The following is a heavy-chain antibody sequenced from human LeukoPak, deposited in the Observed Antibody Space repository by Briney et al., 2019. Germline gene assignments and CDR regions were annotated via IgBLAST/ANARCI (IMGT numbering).Heavy chain of an antibody. CDR2: IIPIFGTA. Sequence: SVKVSCKASGGTFSSYAISWVRQAPGQGLEWMGGIIPIFGTANYAQKFQGRVTITADESTSTAYMELSSLRSEDTAVYYCARAGRGQLVPFDYWGQGTLVTVSS. D-gene: IGHD6-6*01. CDR1: GGTFSSYA. CDR3: ARAGRGQLVPFDY. V-gene: IGHV1-69*13. J-gene: IGHJ4*02.